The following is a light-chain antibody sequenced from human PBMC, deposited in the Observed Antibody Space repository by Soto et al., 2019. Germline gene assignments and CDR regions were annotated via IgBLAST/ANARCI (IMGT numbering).Light chain of an antibody. J-gene: IGKJ3*01. CDR1: QSIGSF. V-gene: IGKV3-20*01. CDR3: QQYNASPLT. Sequence: EIVLTQSPATLPLSPGERASLSCRASQSIGSFLAWYQHKPGQTPRLLIYAASTRDTDIPDRFIGSGSGTDFALTITRLEPEDFALYYCQQYNASPLTFGPGTKLDVK. CDR2: AAS.